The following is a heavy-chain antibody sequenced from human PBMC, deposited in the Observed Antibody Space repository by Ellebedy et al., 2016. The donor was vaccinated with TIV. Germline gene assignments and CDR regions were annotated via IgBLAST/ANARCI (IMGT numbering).Heavy chain of an antibody. Sequence: PGGSLRLSCAASGFTISDYYMSWIRQAPGKGLEWVSYINSSSTICYADSVKGRVTIARDNATNSLYLQMNSLSAEDTAVYYCASGSGNCSISSCPTFYFDYWGQGTLVTVSS. D-gene: IGHD2-2*01. V-gene: IGHV3-11*01. CDR2: INSSSTI. CDR3: ASGSGNCSISSCPTFYFDY. J-gene: IGHJ4*02. CDR1: GFTISDYY.